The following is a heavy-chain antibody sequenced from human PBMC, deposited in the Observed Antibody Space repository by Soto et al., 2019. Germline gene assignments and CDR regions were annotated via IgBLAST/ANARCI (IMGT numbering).Heavy chain of an antibody. V-gene: IGHV3-49*04. Sequence: GGSLRLSCTASGFTFGDYAMSWVRQAPGKGLEWVGFIRSKAYGGTTEYAASVKGRFTISRDDSKSIAYLQMNSLKTEDTAVYYCTRGSPFEYSSSLLASDYWGQGTLVTVSS. J-gene: IGHJ4*02. CDR3: TRGSPFEYSSSLLASDY. D-gene: IGHD6-6*01. CDR2: IRSKAYGGTT. CDR1: GFTFGDYA.